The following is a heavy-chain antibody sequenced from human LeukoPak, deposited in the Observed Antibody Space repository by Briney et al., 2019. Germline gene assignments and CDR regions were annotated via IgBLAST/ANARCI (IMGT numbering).Heavy chain of an antibody. Sequence: PGGSLRLSCAASGFTFNDYSMYWVRQAPGKGREWVSGISSSGGSTYYADSVKGRFTISRDNSKKTMYLQMNSLRVDDTAVYYCTLPQYNVMDVCSQGTTVTVSS. CDR3: TLPQYNVMDV. V-gene: IGHV3-23*01. J-gene: IGHJ6*02. D-gene: IGHD2/OR15-2a*01. CDR2: ISSSGGST. CDR1: GFTFNDYS.